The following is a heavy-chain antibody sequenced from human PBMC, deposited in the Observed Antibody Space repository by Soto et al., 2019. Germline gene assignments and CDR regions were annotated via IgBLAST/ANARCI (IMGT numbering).Heavy chain of an antibody. CDR2: ISSGGGST. CDR1: GFTFSTYG. CDR3: AKEKGSRLPFDY. D-gene: IGHD2-15*01. V-gene: IGHV3-23*01. Sequence: GSLRLSCAASGFTFSTYGLGWVRQAPGKGLGWVSAISSGGGSTYYADSVKGRFTISRDNSKNTLYLQMNSLRAEDTAVYYCAKEKGSRLPFDYWGQGTLVTVSS. J-gene: IGHJ4*02.